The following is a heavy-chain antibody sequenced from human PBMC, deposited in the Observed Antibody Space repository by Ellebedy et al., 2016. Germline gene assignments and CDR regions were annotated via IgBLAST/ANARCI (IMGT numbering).Heavy chain of an antibody. V-gene: IGHV4-59*08. CDR3: ARVGLAYCGGDCYPNDAFDI. CDR2: IYYSGST. D-gene: IGHD2-21*02. Sequence: SETLSLTCTVSGGSISSYYWSWIRQPPGKGLEWIGYIYYSGSTNYNPSLKSRVTLSVDTSKNQFSLKLSSVAAADTAVYYCARVGLAYCGGDCYPNDAFDIWGQGTMVTVSS. CDR1: GGSISSYY. J-gene: IGHJ3*02.